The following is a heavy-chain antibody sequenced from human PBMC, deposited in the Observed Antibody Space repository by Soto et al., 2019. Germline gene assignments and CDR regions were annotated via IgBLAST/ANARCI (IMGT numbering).Heavy chain of an antibody. CDR2: IYYSGST. Sequence: TLSLTCPLTCPSIASRGSDWTSIGKHPGSGLEWIGYIYYSGSTYYNPSLKSRVTISVDTSKNQFSLKLSSVTAADTAVYYCARGVTMVRGVIRYYYYGMDVWGLVTTVTVS. CDR1: CPSIASRGSD. CDR3: ARGVTMVRGVIRYYYYGMDV. J-gene: IGHJ6*02. D-gene: IGHD3-10*01. V-gene: IGHV4-31*03.